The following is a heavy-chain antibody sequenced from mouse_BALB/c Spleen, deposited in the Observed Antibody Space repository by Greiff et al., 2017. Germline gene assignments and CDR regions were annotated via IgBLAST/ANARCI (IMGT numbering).Heavy chain of an antibody. CDR3: ARQGDYGNHYYAMDY. Sequence: VHVKQSGAELVKPGASVKLSCTASGFNIKDTYMHWVKQRPEQGLEWIGRIDPANGNTKYDPKFQGKATITADTSSNAAYLQLSSLTSEDTAVYYCARQGDYGNHYYAMDYWGQGTSVTVSS. D-gene: IGHD2-1*01. V-gene: IGHV14-3*02. CDR2: IDPANGNT. J-gene: IGHJ4*01. CDR1: GFNIKDTY.